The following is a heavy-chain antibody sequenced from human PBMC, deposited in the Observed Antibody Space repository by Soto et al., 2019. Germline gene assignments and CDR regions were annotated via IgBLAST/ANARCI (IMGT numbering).Heavy chain of an antibody. J-gene: IGHJ3*02. D-gene: IGHD3-10*01. CDR2: IRSKAYGGTT. CDR3: TKWDYYGSGSYRGDAFDI. CDR1: GFTFGDYA. V-gene: IGHV3-49*03. Sequence: EVQLVESGGGLVQPGRSLRLSCTASGFTFGDYAMSWFRQAPGKGLEWVGFIRSKAYGGTTEYAASVKGRFTISRDDSKRIAYLQMNSLKTEDTAVYYCTKWDYYGSGSYRGDAFDIWGQGTMVTVSS.